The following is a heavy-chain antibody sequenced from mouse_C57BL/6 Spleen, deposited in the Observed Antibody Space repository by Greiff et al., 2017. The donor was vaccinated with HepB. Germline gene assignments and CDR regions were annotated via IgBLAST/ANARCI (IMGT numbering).Heavy chain of an antibody. CDR3: ARHGYDGYYYAMDY. D-gene: IGHD2-2*01. V-gene: IGHV5-6*01. Sequence: EVQRVESGGDLVKPGGSLKLSCAASGFTFSSYGMSWVRQTPDKRLEWVATISSGGSYTYYPDSVKGRFTISRDNAKNTLYLQMSSLKSEDTAMYYCARHGYDGYYYAMDYWGQGTSVTVSS. J-gene: IGHJ4*01. CDR1: GFTFSSYG. CDR2: ISSGGSYT.